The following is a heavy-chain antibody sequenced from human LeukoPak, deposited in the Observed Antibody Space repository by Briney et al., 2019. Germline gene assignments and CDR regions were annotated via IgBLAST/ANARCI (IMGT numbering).Heavy chain of an antibody. Sequence: GGSLRLSCAASGFTFSTYSMNWVRQAPGKGLEWVSFISTGSSTIYYADSVKGRFTISRDNAKNSLYLQMNSLRDEDTAVYYCARVAEIQLWSRGAFDYWGQGTLVTVSS. CDR2: ISTGSSTI. J-gene: IGHJ4*02. CDR1: GFTFSTYS. V-gene: IGHV3-48*02. CDR3: ARVAEIQLWSRGAFDY. D-gene: IGHD5-18*01.